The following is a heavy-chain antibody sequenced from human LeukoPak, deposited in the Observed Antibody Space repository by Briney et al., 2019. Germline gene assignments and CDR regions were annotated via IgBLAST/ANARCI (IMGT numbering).Heavy chain of an antibody. CDR3: AKKGIAAADAFDI. CDR2: IDPGDSDT. CDR1: GYSFTSYW. V-gene: IGHV5-51*01. J-gene: IGHJ3*02. Sequence: GESLKISCKGSGYSFTSYWIGWVRQMPGKGLEWMGIIDPGDSDTRYSPSFQGQVTISADKSISTAYLQWNSVKASDTAMYYCAKKGIAAADAFDIWGQGTMVTVSS. D-gene: IGHD6-13*01.